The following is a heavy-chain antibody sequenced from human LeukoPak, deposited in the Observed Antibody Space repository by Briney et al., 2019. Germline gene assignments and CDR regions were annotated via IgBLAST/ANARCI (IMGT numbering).Heavy chain of an antibody. CDR2: ISAYNGNT. Sequence: ASVKVSCKASGYTFTSYGISGVRQAPGQGLEWMGWISAYNGNTNYAQKLQGRVTMTTDASTSTAYMELRSLRSDDTAVYYCARVVSSSWTTCYYYYGMDVWGQGTTVTVSS. V-gene: IGHV1-18*01. D-gene: IGHD6-13*01. J-gene: IGHJ6*02. CDR1: GYTFTSYG. CDR3: ARVVSSSWTTCYYYYGMDV.